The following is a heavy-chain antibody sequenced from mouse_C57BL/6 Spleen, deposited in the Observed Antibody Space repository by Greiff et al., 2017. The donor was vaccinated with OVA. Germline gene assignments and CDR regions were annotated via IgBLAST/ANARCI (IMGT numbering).Heavy chain of an antibody. CDR2: ISDGGSYT. V-gene: IGHV5-4*01. CDR3: ARERITTVVAHWYFDV. Sequence: EVMLVESGGGLVKPGGSLKLSCAASGFTFSSYAMSWVRQTPEKRLEWVATISDGGSYTYYPDNVKGRFTISRDNAKNNLYLQMSHLKSEDTAMYYCARERITTVVAHWYFDVWGTGTTVTVSS. CDR1: GFTFSSYA. D-gene: IGHD1-1*01. J-gene: IGHJ1*03.